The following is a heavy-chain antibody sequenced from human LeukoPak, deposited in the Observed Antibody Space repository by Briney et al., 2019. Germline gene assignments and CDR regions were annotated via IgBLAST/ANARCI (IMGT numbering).Heavy chain of an antibody. CDR1: GYTFTSYG. J-gene: IGHJ4*02. Sequence: ASVKVSCKASGYTFTSYGISWVRQAPGQGLEWMGWISAYNGNTNYAQKLHGRVTMATDTSTSTAYMELRSLRSDDTAVYYCARVYDILTGNDYWGQGTLVTVSS. D-gene: IGHD3-9*01. V-gene: IGHV1-18*01. CDR3: ARVYDILTGNDY. CDR2: ISAYNGNT.